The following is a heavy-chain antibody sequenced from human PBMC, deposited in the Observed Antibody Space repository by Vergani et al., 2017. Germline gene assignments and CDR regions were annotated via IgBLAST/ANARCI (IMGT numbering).Heavy chain of an antibody. D-gene: IGHD3-16*01. Sequence: VQLVESGAEVGKPGASVKISCKASGYTFTGYYLHWVRLAPGQGLEWMGWINPKNGLTKYAQRFQGRVSLTRDTSITTAFMELSSLRSDDTAMYYCTSFPTETSEYYDSTGYYHRFFEKWGQGTLVTVSS. V-gene: IGHV1-2*02. J-gene: IGHJ4*02. CDR3: TSFPTETSEYYDSTGYYHRFFEK. CDR1: GYTFTGYY. CDR2: INPKNGLT.